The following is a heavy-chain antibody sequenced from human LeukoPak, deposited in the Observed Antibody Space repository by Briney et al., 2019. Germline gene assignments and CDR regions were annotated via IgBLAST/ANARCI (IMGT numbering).Heavy chain of an antibody. D-gene: IGHD6-19*01. CDR1: GGSFSGYY. CDR3: ARERRWYSSGRGAFDY. V-gene: IGHV4-34*01. Sequence: PSETLSLTCAVYGGSFSGYYWSWIRQPPVKGLEWIGEINHSGSTNYNPSLKSRITISVDTSKNQFSLKLSSVTAADTAVYYCARERRWYSSGRGAFDYWGQGTLVTVSS. CDR2: INHSGST. J-gene: IGHJ4*02.